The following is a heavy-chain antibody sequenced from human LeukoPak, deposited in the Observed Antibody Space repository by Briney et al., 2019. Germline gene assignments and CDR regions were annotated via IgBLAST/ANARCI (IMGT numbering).Heavy chain of an antibody. D-gene: IGHD6-19*01. Sequence: PGGSLRLSCAASGFTFSSYAMSWVRQAPGKGLEWVSAISGSGGSTYYADSVEGRFTISRDNSKNTLYLQMNSLRAEDTAVYYCAKESSSGVSSGYFDYWGQGTLVTVSS. CDR1: GFTFSSYA. CDR2: ISGSGGST. V-gene: IGHV3-23*01. CDR3: AKESSSGVSSGYFDY. J-gene: IGHJ4*02.